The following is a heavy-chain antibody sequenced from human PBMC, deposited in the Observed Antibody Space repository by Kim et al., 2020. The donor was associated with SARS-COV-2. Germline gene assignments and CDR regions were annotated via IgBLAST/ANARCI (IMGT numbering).Heavy chain of an antibody. CDR2: T. V-gene: IGHV3-72*01. D-gene: IGHD3-16*02. J-gene: IGHJ6*02. CDR3: GRHISYRGMDI. Sequence: TDHAASVQDRFTVSRDNLRNTAFLQMNSLRSDDTGVYYCGRHISYRGMDIWGQGTTVTVSS.